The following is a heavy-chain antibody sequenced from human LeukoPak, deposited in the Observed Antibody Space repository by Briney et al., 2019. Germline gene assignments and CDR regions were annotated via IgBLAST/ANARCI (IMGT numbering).Heavy chain of an antibody. Sequence: GGSLRLSCAASGFTFSSYGMHWVRQAPGKGLEWVAAIWYDGSNKYYADSVKGRFTISRDNSKNTLYLQMDSLKTEDTAVYYCTTPGLRFLEWLPPRDYYYGMDVWGQGTTVTVSS. CDR1: GFTFSSYG. CDR3: TTPGLRFLEWLPPRDYYYGMDV. J-gene: IGHJ6*02. V-gene: IGHV3-33*01. CDR2: IWYDGSNK. D-gene: IGHD3-3*01.